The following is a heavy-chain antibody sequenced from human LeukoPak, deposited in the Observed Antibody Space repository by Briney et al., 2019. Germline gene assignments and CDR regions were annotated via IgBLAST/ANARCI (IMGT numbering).Heavy chain of an antibody. V-gene: IGHV3-7*05. CDR3: ARDYTGYFP. J-gene: IGHJ5*02. Sequence: SGGSLRLSCEASGFTFSSYWMSWVRQAPGKGLEWVASIKTDGSEKYYVDSVKGRFTISRGNAKNSLYLQMNSLRAEDTAVYYCARDYTGYFPWGQGTLVIVSS. CDR2: IKTDGSEK. CDR1: GFTFSSYW. D-gene: IGHD3-9*01.